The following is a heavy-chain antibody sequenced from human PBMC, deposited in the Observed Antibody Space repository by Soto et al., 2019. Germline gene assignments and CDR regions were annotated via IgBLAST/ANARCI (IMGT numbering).Heavy chain of an antibody. CDR2: ISADTGSS. CDR1: GYTFTSSG. CDR3: ARAYFYQGSDSRGYSFDAFDF. V-gene: IGHV1-18*01. J-gene: IGHJ3*01. Sequence: QVQLVQSGAEVKKPGASVKVSCKASGYTFTSSGMSWVRQAPGQGLEWMGWISADTGSSEYAQRFQGRITMTTDRPTSTAYMELRSLRSDDTAVYYCARAYFYQGSDSRGYSFDAFDFWGPGTLVTVSS. D-gene: IGHD3-22*01.